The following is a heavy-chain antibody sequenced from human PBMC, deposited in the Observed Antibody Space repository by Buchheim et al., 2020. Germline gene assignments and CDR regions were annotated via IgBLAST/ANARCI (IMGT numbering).Heavy chain of an antibody. CDR3: ATQRKDGYNFWDY. CDR1: GDSIISRSHY. Sequence: QLQLQESGPGPVKPSETLSLTCSVPGDSIISRSHYWGWIRQPPGKGLEWVGSILYNGNTYYSPSLKSRVPVFADTSKNQFSLKLSSVTAADTAVYYCATQRKDGYNFWDYWGQGTL. V-gene: IGHV4-39*01. J-gene: IGHJ4*02. CDR2: ILYNGNT. D-gene: IGHD5-24*01.